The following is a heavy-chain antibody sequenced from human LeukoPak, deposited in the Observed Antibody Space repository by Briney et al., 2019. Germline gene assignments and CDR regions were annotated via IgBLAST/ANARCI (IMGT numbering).Heavy chain of an antibody. V-gene: IGHV3-66*01. Sequence: GGSLRLSCAASGFTVSSNYMSWVRQAPGKGLEWVSVIYAGGSTYYADSVRGRFTISRDNSKNTLDLQMNSLRAEDTAVYYCATTRRGDYFDYWGQGTLVTVSS. CDR3: ATTRRGDYFDY. CDR2: IYAGGST. D-gene: IGHD2-15*01. J-gene: IGHJ4*02. CDR1: GFTVSSNY.